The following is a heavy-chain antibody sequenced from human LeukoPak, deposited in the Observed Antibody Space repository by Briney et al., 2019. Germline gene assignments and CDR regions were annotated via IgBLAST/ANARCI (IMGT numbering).Heavy chain of an antibody. V-gene: IGHV4-59*12. J-gene: IGHJ5*02. D-gene: IGHD3-10*01. Sequence: SETLSLTCTVSGRSISSYYWSWIRQPPGKGLEWIGYIYYSGSTNYNRSLKSRVTISVDTSKNQFSLKLSSVTAADTAVYYCARGGYYGSGNDFRFDPWGQGTLVTVSS. CDR1: GRSISSYY. CDR2: IYYSGST. CDR3: ARGGYYGSGNDFRFDP.